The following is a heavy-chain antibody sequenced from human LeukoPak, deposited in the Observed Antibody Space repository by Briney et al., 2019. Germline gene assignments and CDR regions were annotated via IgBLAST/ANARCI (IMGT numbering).Heavy chain of an antibody. CDR2: VYTSGST. CDR1: GGSISGYY. J-gene: IGHJ3*02. CDR3: ARLITGTTTAFDI. D-gene: IGHD1-7*01. Sequence: SETLSLTCSVSGGSISGYYWNWLRQPAGKGVEGIGRVYTSGSTHYNTSLTRRLTMSVDPSKNQFSLKLNPVTAADTAVYYCARLITGTTTAFDIWGQGTVVTVSS. V-gene: IGHV4-4*07.